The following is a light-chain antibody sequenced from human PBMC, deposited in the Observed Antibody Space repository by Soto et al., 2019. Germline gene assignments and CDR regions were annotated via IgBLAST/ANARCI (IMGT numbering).Light chain of an antibody. V-gene: IGKV3-20*01. CDR3: QQYSSPLT. Sequence: EIVLTQSPGTLSLSPGERATLSCRASQSVSSSYLAWYQQKPGQAPRLLIYGASGRATGIPDRFSGSGSGTDFTLTISRLEPEDFAVYYCQQYSSPLTFGPGTKVDIK. CDR2: GAS. J-gene: IGKJ3*01. CDR1: QSVSSSY.